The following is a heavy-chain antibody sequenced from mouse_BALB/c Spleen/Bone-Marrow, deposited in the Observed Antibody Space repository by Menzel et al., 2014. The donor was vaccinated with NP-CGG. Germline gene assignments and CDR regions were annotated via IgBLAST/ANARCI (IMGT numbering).Heavy chain of an antibody. CDR3: ASYYYGRSSFTY. D-gene: IGHD1-1*01. V-gene: IGHV14-3*02. J-gene: IGHJ3*01. CDR1: GFNIKDTY. CDR2: IDPANGNT. Sequence: EVKLQESGAELVKPGASVELSCTASGFNIKDTYMHWVRQRPEQGLEWIGRIDPANGNTKYDPKFQGKATITADTSSNTAYLQLSSLTSEDTAVYYCASYYYGRSSFTYWGQGTLVTVSA.